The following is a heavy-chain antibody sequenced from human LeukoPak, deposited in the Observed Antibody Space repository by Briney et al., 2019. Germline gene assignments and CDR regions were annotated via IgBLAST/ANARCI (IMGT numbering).Heavy chain of an antibody. CDR2: INHNGNVN. V-gene: IGHV3-7*03. Sequence: GGSLRLSCAASGFTFSSYWMNWARQAPGKGLEWVASINHNGNVNYYVDSVKGRFTIARDNAKNSLYLQMSDLRAEDTAVYFCARGGGLAVWGQGATVTVSS. J-gene: IGHJ6*02. CDR3: ARGGGLAV. CDR1: GFTFSSYW. D-gene: IGHD3-16*01.